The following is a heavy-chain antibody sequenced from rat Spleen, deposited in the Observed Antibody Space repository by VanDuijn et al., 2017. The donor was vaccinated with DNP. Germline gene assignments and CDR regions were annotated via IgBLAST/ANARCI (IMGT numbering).Heavy chain of an antibody. CDR2: VWYDGDT. CDR1: GFSLTSYT. J-gene: IGHJ3*01. CDR3: TRDYYSSSFVY. Sequence: QVQLKESGPGLVQPSKTLSLTCTVSGFSLTSYTVNWVRQPSGKGPEWVGKVWYDGDTTYNSALKSRLTITRDTPKNQVFLKINSLQTEDTAIYFCTRDYYSSSFVYWGQGTLVTVSS. V-gene: IGHV2-34*01. D-gene: IGHD1-2*01.